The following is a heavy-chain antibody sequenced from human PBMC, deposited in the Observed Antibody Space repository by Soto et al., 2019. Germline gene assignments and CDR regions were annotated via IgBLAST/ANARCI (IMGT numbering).Heavy chain of an antibody. CDR1: GFTFTSSA. V-gene: IGHV1-58*02. Sequence: SVKVSCKTSGFTFTSSAMQWVRQARGQRLEWIGWIVVGSGRTDYAQKFQERLTITRDMSTSTAYMELSSLRLEDTAVYYCAAVQGGGATFHFWGQGSLVTVSS. CDR3: AAVQGGGATFHF. D-gene: IGHD1-26*01. CDR2: IVVGSGRT. J-gene: IGHJ4*02.